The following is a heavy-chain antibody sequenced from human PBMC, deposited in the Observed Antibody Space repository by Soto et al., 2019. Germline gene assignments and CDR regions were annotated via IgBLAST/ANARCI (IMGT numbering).Heavy chain of an antibody. D-gene: IGHD4-4*01. CDR2: VYYSGST. V-gene: IGHV4-39*01. Sequence: SETLSLTCTVSGGSISSSSYYWGWIHQPPGKGLEWIGSVYYSGSTYYNPSLKSRVTISVDTSKNQFSLKLSSVTAADTAVYYCARHRPPLTKPYYYYYMDVWGKGTTVTLAS. CDR3: ARHRPPLTKPYYYYYMDV. J-gene: IGHJ6*03. CDR1: GGSISSSSYY.